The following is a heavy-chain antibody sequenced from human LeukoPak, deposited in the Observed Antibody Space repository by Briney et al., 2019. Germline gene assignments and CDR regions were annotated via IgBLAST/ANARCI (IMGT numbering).Heavy chain of an antibody. CDR2: IRYDGSNK. D-gene: IGHD1-14*01. Sequence: PGGSLRLSRAASGFTFSSYGMHWVRQAPGKGLEWVAFIRYDGSNKYYADSVKGRFTISRDNSKNTLYLQMNSLRAEDTAVYYCAKDMGYSIRNQPFDYWGQGTLVTVSS. J-gene: IGHJ4*02. V-gene: IGHV3-30*02. CDR3: AKDMGYSIRNQPFDY. CDR1: GFTFSSYG.